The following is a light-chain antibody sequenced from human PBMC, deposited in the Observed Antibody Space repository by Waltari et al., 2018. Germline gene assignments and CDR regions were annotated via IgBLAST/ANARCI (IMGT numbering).Light chain of an antibody. Sequence: EIVLTQSPGPLSLSPGERATLSCRSSQSVSRTLTWYQQKPGQAPRLLIYDASTRATGIPDSFSGSGFGTDFSLTISRLEAEDFSVYYCQTYGTMPATFGQGTTVESK. CDR2: DAS. CDR3: QTYGTMPAT. J-gene: IGKJ1*01. V-gene: IGKV3-20*01. CDR1: QSVSRT.